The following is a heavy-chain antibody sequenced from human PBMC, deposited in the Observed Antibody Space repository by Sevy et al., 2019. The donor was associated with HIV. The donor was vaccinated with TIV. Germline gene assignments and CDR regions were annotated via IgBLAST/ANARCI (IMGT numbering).Heavy chain of an antibody. Sequence: GGSLRLSCAASGFTFSSYWMSWVRQAPGKGLEWVANIKQDGSEKYYVDSVKGRFTISRDNAKNSLYLQMNSLRAEDTAVYXCARVVYSSSWFNRXNXXDXXXXGTLVTVSS. V-gene: IGHV3-7*01. D-gene: IGHD6-13*01. CDR1: GFTFSSYW. CDR3: ARVVYSSSWFNRXNXXDX. J-gene: IGHJ4*02. CDR2: IKQDGSEK.